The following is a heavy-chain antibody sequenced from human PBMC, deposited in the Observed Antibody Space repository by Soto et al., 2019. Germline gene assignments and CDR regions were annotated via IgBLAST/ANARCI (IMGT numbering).Heavy chain of an antibody. Sequence: PSEPLSLTSAVYDGSFSGFYWSWIRQPPGKGLEWIGEINHSGTTNSNPSLKSRVTISVDTSKNQFSLKLSSVTAADTAVYYCARDHTPRYNWNYFSWFDPWGQGTLVTVSS. J-gene: IGHJ5*02. D-gene: IGHD1-7*01. CDR2: INHSGTT. V-gene: IGHV4-34*01. CDR1: DGSFSGFY. CDR3: ARDHTPRYNWNYFSWFDP.